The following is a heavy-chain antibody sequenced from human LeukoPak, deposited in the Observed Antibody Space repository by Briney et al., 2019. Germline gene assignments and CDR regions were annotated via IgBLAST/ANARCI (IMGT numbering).Heavy chain of an antibody. CDR2: IYSGGST. Sequence: PGGSLRLSCAASGFTVSSNYMSWVRQAPGKGLEWVSVIYSGGSTYYADSVKGRFTISRDNSKNTLYLQVNSLRAEDTAVYYCAKDGLAIRSPFDYWGQGTLVTVSS. V-gene: IGHV3-66*01. CDR1: GFTVSSNY. J-gene: IGHJ4*02. D-gene: IGHD2-2*02. CDR3: AKDGLAIRSPFDY.